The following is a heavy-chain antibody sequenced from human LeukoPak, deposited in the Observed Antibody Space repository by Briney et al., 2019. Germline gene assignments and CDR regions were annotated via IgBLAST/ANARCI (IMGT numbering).Heavy chain of an antibody. J-gene: IGHJ2*01. CDR1: GFTFSSYG. V-gene: IGHV3-30*02. CDR3: ARVEYSSVFNWYFDP. D-gene: IGHD6-19*01. CDR2: IRYDGSNK. Sequence: PGGSLRLSCAASGFTFSSYGMHWVRQAPGKGLEWVAFIRYDGSNKYYADSVKGRFTISRDNSKNTLYLQMNSLRAEDTAVYYCARVEYSSVFNWYFDPWGRGTLVTVSS.